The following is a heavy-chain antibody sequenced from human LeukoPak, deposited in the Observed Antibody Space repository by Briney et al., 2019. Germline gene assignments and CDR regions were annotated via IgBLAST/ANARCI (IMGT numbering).Heavy chain of an antibody. D-gene: IGHD4-17*01. CDR2: ISSSSSYI. J-gene: IGHJ4*02. Sequence: GGSLRLSCAASGFTFSSYSMNWVRQAPGKGLEWVSSISSSSSYIYYADSVKGRFTISRDNAKNSLYLQMNSLRAEDTAVYYCARDSHDYGDYWVDYWGQGTLVTVSS. CDR1: GFTFSSYS. V-gene: IGHV3-21*01. CDR3: ARDSHDYGDYWVDY.